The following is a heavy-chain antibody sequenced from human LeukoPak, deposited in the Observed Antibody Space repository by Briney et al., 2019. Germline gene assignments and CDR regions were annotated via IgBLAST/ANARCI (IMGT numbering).Heavy chain of an antibody. V-gene: IGHV3-11*04. CDR3: AREGRNWNDLDY. D-gene: IGHD1-20*01. J-gene: IGHJ4*02. Sequence: GGSLRLSCAASGFTFSDYYMSWIRQAPGKGLEWVSYISSSGGTIHYADSVKGRFTISRDNAKNSLYLQMNSLRAEDTALYYCAREGRNWNDLDYWGQGTLVTVST. CDR2: ISSSGGTI. CDR1: GFTFSDYY.